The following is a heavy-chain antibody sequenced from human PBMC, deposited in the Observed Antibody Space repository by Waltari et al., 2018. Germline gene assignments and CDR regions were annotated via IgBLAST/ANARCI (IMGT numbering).Heavy chain of an antibody. J-gene: IGHJ4*02. V-gene: IGHV4-4*07. CDR2: IYTGKHP. Sequence: QVQLQESGPGLVKPSETLSLTCTVSGYSISTYYCSWIRQPAGKGLEYIGRIYTGKHPNYNPSLESRVTMSIDTSKNEFSLKLSSVTAADTAVYYCAREVLPNATIWRSYFDYWGQGSLVTVSS. D-gene: IGHD5-12*01. CDR3: AREVLPNATIWRSYFDY. CDR1: GYSISTYY.